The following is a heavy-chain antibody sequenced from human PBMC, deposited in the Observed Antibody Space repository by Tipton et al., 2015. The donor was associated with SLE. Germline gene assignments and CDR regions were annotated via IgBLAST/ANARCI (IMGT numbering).Heavy chain of an antibody. D-gene: IGHD2-21*01. CDR2: IYYSGRT. CDR1: GGSISRGGYF. Sequence: TLSLTCTVSGGSISRGGYFWSWIRQPPGKGLEWIGTIYYSGRTDYNPSPKSRVTMSVDTSMSQFSLKLSSVTAADTAVYYCARRRFQSASDYWGQGTLVSVSS. J-gene: IGHJ4*02. V-gene: IGHV4-39*07. CDR3: ARRRFQSASDY.